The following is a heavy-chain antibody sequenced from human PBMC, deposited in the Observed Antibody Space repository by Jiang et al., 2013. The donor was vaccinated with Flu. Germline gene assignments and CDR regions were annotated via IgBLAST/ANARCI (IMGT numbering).Heavy chain of an antibody. J-gene: IGHJ3*02. Sequence: GPGLVKASETLSLTCAVSGGSISSYYWSWIRQPAGKGLEWIGRIFNSGSTNYNPSLKSRVTMSVDTSKNQFSLNLSSVTAADTAVYFCAGGNSSGWSDAFDIWGQGTMVTVSS. CDR3: AGGNSSGWSDAFDI. CDR2: IFNSGST. D-gene: IGHD6-19*01. CDR1: GGSISSYY. V-gene: IGHV4-4*07.